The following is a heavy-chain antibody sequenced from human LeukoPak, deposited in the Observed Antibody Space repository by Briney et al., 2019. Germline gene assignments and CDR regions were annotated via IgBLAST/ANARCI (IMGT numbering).Heavy chain of an antibody. CDR2: ISSSGGST. J-gene: IGHJ3*02. D-gene: IGHD6-19*01. CDR1: GFTFSSYA. CDR3: AKFGSGWYYGASDI. Sequence: GESLRLSCAASGFTFSSYAMSWVLQAPGKGLEWVSGISSSGGSTYYADSVKGRFTISRDNSKNTLFLQMNSLRAEDTAVYYCAKFGSGWYYGASDIWGQGTMVTISS. V-gene: IGHV3-23*01.